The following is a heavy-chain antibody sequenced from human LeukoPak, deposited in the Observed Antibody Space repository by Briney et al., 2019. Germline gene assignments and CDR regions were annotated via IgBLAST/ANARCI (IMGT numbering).Heavy chain of an antibody. V-gene: IGHV3-7*01. CDR2: INPDGSRI. D-gene: IGHD5-12*01. CDR1: GFTFGTSW. CDR3: ARVSGYNAFDI. Sequence: PGGSLRLSCAASGFTFGTSWMTWVRQAPGKGLDWLGNINPDGSRINYVDSVKGRFTFSRDNAKNSLFLQMNSLRAEDTAVFYCARVSGYNAFDIWGQGTMVTVSS. J-gene: IGHJ3*02.